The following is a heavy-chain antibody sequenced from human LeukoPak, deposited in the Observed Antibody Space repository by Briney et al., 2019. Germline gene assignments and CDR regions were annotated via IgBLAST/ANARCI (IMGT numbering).Heavy chain of an antibody. CDR2: IYYSGST. V-gene: IGHV4-59*01. Sequence: SETLSLTCTVSGGSIRSSYYWSWIRQPPGKGLEWIGYIYYSGSTNYNPSLKSRVTISVDTSKNQFSLKLSSVTAADTAVYYCARVRNGCSGGSCYSGPRSYYFDYWGQGTLVTVSS. CDR1: GGSIRSSYY. CDR3: ARVRNGCSGGSCYSGPRSYYFDY. J-gene: IGHJ4*02. D-gene: IGHD2-15*01.